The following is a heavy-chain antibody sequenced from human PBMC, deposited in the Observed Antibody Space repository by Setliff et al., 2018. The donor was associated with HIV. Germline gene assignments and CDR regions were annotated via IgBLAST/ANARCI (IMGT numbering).Heavy chain of an antibody. CDR1: GQFISDGYY. CDR2: IHWNDAK. V-gene: IGHV2-5*01. D-gene: IGHD2-8*02. Sequence: TLSLTCTVSGQFISDGYYWGWIRQPPGKALERLAVIHWNDAKHYSPSLKTRPSITKDTSKNQMVLTMTNMDPVDTATYYCVHRVVWGGLDVWGQGTTVTVSS. J-gene: IGHJ6*02. CDR3: VHRVVWGGLDV.